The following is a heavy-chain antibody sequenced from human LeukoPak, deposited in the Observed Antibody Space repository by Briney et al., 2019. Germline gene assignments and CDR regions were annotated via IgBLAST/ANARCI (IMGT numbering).Heavy chain of an antibody. CDR2: SDPKTGNT. V-gene: IGHV1-2*02. D-gene: IGHD3-22*01. CDR1: VYTFNSYY. Sequence: GASVTVSFTSSVYTFNSYYMHWVRQGPRQGLEWEGWSDPKTGNTRYAQKFQSRVTITRDTPIGTVYMELSSLKSDDTAVYYCASEAFCASGNCYLQRVASWGPGTLVTVSS. J-gene: IGHJ4*02. CDR3: ASEAFCASGNCYLQRVAS.